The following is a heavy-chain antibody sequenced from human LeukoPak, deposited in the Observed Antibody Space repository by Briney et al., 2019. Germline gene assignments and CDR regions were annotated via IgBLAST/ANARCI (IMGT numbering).Heavy chain of an antibody. D-gene: IGHD2-8*01. Sequence: GGSLRLSCAASGFTFSSYAMSWVRQAPGKGLEGFSAISGSGGSTFSADSVRGRFTISRDNSKNTLYLQMNSLPAQDTAVYFFLKDVKAMAGHYWGQGTLVTVSS. CDR3: LKDVKAMAGHY. V-gene: IGHV3-23*01. CDR1: GFTFSSYA. J-gene: IGHJ4*02. CDR2: ISGSGGST.